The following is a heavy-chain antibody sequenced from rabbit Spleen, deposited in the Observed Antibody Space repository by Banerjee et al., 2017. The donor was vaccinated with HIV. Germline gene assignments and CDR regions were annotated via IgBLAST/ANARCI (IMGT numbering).Heavy chain of an antibody. CDR2: INAVTGRA. Sequence: QEQLVESGGGLVQPEGSLQLSCTASGFSFSDKAVMCWVRQAPGKGLEWIACINAVTGRAVYASWARGRFTFSKTSSTTVTLQMTSLTAADTATYFCARSYSYVYDGGVNAYYFNLWGPGPWSPS. CDR1: GFSFSDKAV. V-gene: IGHV1S45*01. J-gene: IGHJ4*01. D-gene: IGHD6-1*01. CDR3: ARSYSYVYDGGVNAYYFNL.